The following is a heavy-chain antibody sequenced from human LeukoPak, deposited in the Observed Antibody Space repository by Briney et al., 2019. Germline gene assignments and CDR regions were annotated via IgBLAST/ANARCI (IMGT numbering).Heavy chain of an antibody. CDR2: INPSGGST. Sequence: GASVKVSCKASGYTLTSYYMHWVRQAPGQGLEWMGIINPSGGSTSYAQKFQGRVTMTRDTSTSTVYMELSSLRSEDTAVYYCARVMSTYYGSRYGFDYWGQGTLVTVSS. V-gene: IGHV1-46*01. D-gene: IGHD3-10*01. J-gene: IGHJ4*02. CDR3: ARVMSTYYGSRYGFDY. CDR1: GYTLTSYY.